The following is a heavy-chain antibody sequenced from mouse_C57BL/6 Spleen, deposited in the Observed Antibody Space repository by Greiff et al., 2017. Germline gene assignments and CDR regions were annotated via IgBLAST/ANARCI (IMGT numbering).Heavy chain of an antibody. V-gene: IGHV1-26*01. CDR3: ARRGDVGIRAGRFDY. D-gene: IGHD3-1*01. J-gene: IGHJ2*01. CDR2: INPNNGGT. CDR1: GYTFTDYY. Sequence: VQLQQSGPELVKPGASVKISCKASGYTFTDYYMNWVKQSHGKSLEWIGDINPNNGGTSYNQKFKGKATLTVDKSSSTAYMELRSLTSEDSAVYYCARRGDVGIRAGRFDYWGQGTTLTVSS.